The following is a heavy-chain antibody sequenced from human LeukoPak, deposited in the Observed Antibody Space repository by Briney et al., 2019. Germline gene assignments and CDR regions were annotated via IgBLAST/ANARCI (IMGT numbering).Heavy chain of an antibody. Sequence: GGSLRLSCAASGFTFSTYGMHWVRQAPGKGLEWVAVISYDGSDKYYADSVKGRFTISRDNSKNTLYLQMNSLRAEDTAVYYCAKDATWGTVTPGYFDYWGQGTLVTVSS. CDR2: ISYDGSDK. D-gene: IGHD4-11*01. CDR1: GFTFSTYG. J-gene: IGHJ4*02. V-gene: IGHV3-30*18. CDR3: AKDATWGTVTPGYFDY.